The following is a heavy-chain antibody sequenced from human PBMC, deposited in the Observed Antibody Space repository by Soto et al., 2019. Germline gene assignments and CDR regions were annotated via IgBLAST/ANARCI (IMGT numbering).Heavy chain of an antibody. CDR1: GYTFTTYS. V-gene: IGHV1-18*01. Sequence: QVQLVQSGAEVKKPGASVKVSCKASGYTFTTYSISWVRQAPGQGLEWMGWISAYTGNTYYAQSLQDRVTMTTDTSTNTAYMELRSLRSADTAVYFCAIGGPYGDYFPGFFDYWAQGILLTVSS. CDR3: AIGGPYGDYFPGFFDY. D-gene: IGHD4-17*01. CDR2: ISAYTGNT. J-gene: IGHJ4*02.